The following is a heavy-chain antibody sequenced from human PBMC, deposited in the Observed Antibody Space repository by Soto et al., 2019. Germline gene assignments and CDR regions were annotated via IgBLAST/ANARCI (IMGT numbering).Heavy chain of an antibody. V-gene: IGHV1-69*01. Sequence: QVQLVQSGAEVKKPGSSVKVSCKASGGTFSSYAISWVRQAPGQGLEWMGGIIPIFGTANYAQTFQGRVTITADESTSTAYMELSSLRSEDTAVYYCARRGFWYTGTTYYGMDVWGQGTTVTVS. CDR1: GGTFSSYA. CDR2: IIPIFGTA. D-gene: IGHD1-20*01. CDR3: ARRGFWYTGTTYYGMDV. J-gene: IGHJ6*02.